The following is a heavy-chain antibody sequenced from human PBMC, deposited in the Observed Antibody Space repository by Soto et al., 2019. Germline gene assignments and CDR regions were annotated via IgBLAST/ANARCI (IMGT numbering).Heavy chain of an antibody. Sequence: QITLKESGPTLVKPTQTLTLTCTFSGFSLSSPAVGVNWIRQPPGKALEWLALIYWDDDKQYSPSLRCRLTITKDTSKNQVVRTMTNMDPVDTATYYCAHGSGWLSDYWGQGTLVTVSS. CDR2: IYWDDDK. D-gene: IGHD6-19*01. CDR3: AHGSGWLSDY. V-gene: IGHV2-5*02. CDR1: GFSLSSPAVG. J-gene: IGHJ4*02.